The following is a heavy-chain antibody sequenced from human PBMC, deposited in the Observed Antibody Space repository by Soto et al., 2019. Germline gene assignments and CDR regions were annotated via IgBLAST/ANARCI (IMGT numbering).Heavy chain of an antibody. CDR3: ARDGNGDYANGAFDI. D-gene: IGHD4-17*01. J-gene: IGHJ3*02. CDR1: GFTVSSNY. CDR2: IYSGGTT. Sequence: EVQLVESGGGLVQPGGSLRLSCAASGFTVSSNYISWVRQAPGKGLEWVSVIYSGGTTYYADSVKGRFTISRDNSKNTLDLQMNSLRAEDTAVYYCARDGNGDYANGAFDIWGQGTMVTVSS. V-gene: IGHV3-66*01.